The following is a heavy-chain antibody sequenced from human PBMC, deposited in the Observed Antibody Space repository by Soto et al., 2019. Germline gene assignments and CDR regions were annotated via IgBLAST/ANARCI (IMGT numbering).Heavy chain of an antibody. Sequence: QVQLQESGPGLVKPSETLSLTCTVSGGSISSYYWSWIRQPPGKGLEWIGYIYYSGSTNYNPSLKXRXTXSXXTSKTQFSLKLSSVTAADTAVYYCARALILTGYYIHDAFDIWGQGTMVTVSS. V-gene: IGHV4-59*01. CDR2: IYYSGST. J-gene: IGHJ3*02. CDR3: ARALILTGYYIHDAFDI. CDR1: GGSISSYY. D-gene: IGHD3-9*01.